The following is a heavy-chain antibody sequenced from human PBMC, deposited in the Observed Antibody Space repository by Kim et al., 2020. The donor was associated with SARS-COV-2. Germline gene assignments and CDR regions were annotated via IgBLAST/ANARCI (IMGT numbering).Heavy chain of an antibody. D-gene: IGHD5-18*01. V-gene: IGHV1-69*02. J-gene: IGHJ4*02. CDR3: ARSGYSYGPSAMDY. Sequence: AQKFQGRVTITADKSTSAAYMELSSLRCEDPAVYYCARSGYSYGPSAMDYWGQGTLVTVSS.